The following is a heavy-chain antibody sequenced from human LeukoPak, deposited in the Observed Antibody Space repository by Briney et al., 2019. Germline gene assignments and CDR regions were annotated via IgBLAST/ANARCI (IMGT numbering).Heavy chain of an antibody. CDR1: GFTFSSYS. Sequence: GGSLRLSCAASGFTFSSYSMNWVHQAPGKGLECVSYISSSSSTIYYADSVKGRFTISRDNAKNSLYLQMNSLRAEDTAVYYCARDVSNWGQGTLVTVSS. V-gene: IGHV3-48*01. D-gene: IGHD2-8*01. J-gene: IGHJ4*02. CDR2: ISSSSSTI. CDR3: ARDVSN.